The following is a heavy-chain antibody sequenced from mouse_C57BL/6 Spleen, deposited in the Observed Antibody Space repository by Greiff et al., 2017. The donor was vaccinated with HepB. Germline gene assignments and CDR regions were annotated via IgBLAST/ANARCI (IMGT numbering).Heavy chain of an antibody. Sequence: EVQLQQSGPELVKPGASVMISCKASGYSFTDYNMNWVKQSNGKSLEWIGVINPNYGTTSYNQKFKGKATLTVDQSSRTAYMQLNSLTSEDSAVYYGARSHSNYLAWFAYWGQGTLVTVSA. CDR2: INPNYGTT. CDR1: GYSFTDYN. V-gene: IGHV1-39*01. J-gene: IGHJ3*01. CDR3: ARSHSNYLAWFAY. D-gene: IGHD2-5*01.